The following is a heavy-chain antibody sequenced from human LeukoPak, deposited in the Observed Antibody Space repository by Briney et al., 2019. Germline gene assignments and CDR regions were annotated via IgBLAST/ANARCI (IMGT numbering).Heavy chain of an antibody. CDR1: GGSISSHY. CDR3: AKEGNDYGANSIDY. J-gene: IGHJ4*02. CDR2: MFFTGDT. Sequence: PSETLSLTCTVSGGSISSHYWAWLRQPPGKGLEWIGWMFFTGDTNYNPPLKSRVTISVDHPKNQFSLKLTSVTAADTAVYYCAKEGNDYGANSIDYWGQGTLVTVSS. D-gene: IGHD4-23*01. V-gene: IGHV4-59*11.